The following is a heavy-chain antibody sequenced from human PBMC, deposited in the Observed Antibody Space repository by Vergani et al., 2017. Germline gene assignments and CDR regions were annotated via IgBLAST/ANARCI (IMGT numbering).Heavy chain of an antibody. CDR1: GLTFNDST. V-gene: IGHV3-73*01. CDR3: TRIAKPRTCRFDS. D-gene: IGHD6-13*01. J-gene: IGHJ5*01. CDR2: IRKKAENYAT. Sequence: EVQLEESGGGLVQPGGSLKLSCVASGLTFNDSTIHWVRQGSGKGLEWVGRIRKKAENYATAYVASVKGRFTISRDDSENTEYLQMNSLKTEDTAVYYCTRIAKPRTCRFDSWGQGTPVTVSS.